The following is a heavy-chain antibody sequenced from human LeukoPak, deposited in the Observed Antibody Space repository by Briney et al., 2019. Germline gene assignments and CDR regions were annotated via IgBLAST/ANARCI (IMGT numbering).Heavy chain of an antibody. D-gene: IGHD1-26*01. CDR3: ARNSGANVYTYSFQY. CDR1: GLTFDDYG. V-gene: IGHV3-20*04. J-gene: IGHJ4*02. CDR2: INWNGGTT. Sequence: RGGSVRLSCVASGLTFDDYGMSWARQAPGKGLEWVSGINWNGGTTTYADSVKGRFTISRDNAKNSLYLQMNSLRVEDTAFYYCARNSGANVYTYSFQYWGRGTLVTVSS.